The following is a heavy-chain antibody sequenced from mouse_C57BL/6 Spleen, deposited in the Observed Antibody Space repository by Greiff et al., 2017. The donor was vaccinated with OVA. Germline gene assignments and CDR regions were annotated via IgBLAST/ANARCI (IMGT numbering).Heavy chain of an antibody. D-gene: IGHD1-1*01. Sequence: QVQLKESGAELVKPGASVTLSCKASGYTFTSYWMQWVKQRPGQGLEWIGEIDPSDSYTNYNQKFKGKATLTVDTSSSTAYLQLSSLTSEDSAVYYCARGDYYGSSYFDYWGQGTTLTVSS. CDR1: GYTFTSYW. CDR3: ARGDYYGSSYFDY. V-gene: IGHV1-50*01. J-gene: IGHJ2*01. CDR2: IDPSDSYT.